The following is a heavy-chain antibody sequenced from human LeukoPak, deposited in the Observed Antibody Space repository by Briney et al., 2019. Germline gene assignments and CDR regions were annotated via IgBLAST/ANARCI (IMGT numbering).Heavy chain of an antibody. CDR3: ARGRVQGPSGWFDP. CDR2: IYYSGST. Sequence: SETLSLTCTVSGGPISSGSYYWGWIRQPPGKGLEWIGSIYYSGSTYYNPSLKSRVTVSLDTAKGQFSLKLNSVTAADTAVYYCARGRVQGPSGWFDPWGQGTLVTVSS. J-gene: IGHJ5*02. V-gene: IGHV4-39*07. CDR1: GGPISSGSYY. D-gene: IGHD3-3*01.